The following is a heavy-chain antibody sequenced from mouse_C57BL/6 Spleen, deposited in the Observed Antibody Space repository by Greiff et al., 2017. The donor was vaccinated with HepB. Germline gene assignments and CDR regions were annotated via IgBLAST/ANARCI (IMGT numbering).Heavy chain of an antibody. V-gene: IGHV7-3*01. J-gene: IGHJ1*03. CDR1: GFTFTDYY. CDR3: ARYSYYGSSYWYFDV. Sequence: EVQGVESGGGSVQPGGSLSLSCAASGFTFTDYYMSWVRQPPGKALEWLGFIRNKANGYTTEYSASVKGRFTISRDNSQSILYLQMNALRAEDSATYYCARYSYYGSSYWYFDVWGTGTTVTVSS. CDR2: IRNKANGYTT. D-gene: IGHD1-1*01.